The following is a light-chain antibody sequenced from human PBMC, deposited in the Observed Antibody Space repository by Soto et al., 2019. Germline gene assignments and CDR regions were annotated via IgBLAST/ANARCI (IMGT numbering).Light chain of an antibody. CDR1: QTIQTS. CDR2: DAS. V-gene: IGKV3-11*01. J-gene: IGKJ1*01. CDR3: QQRSHWPT. Sequence: DIVLTQSPATLSLSPGDRATLSCRASQTIQTSLAWYQQKPGQAPRLLIYDASNRATGIQARFSASGSGTDFTLSISSLEPDDFAVYYCQQRSHWPTFGQGTKVEIK.